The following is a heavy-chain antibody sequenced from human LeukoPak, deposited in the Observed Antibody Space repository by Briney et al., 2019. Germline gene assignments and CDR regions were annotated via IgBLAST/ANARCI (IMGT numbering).Heavy chain of an antibody. CDR3: ATVPRIPAVGNTEYFQY. V-gene: IGHV5-51*01. CDR2: VNPADSDT. J-gene: IGHJ1*01. CDR1: GYSFTSYW. Sequence: PGESLKISCKGSGYSFTSYWIAWVRQMPGKGLEWMGIVNPADSDTRYSPSFQGQATISVDKSISTAYLQWSSLQASDTAMYYCATVPRIPAVGNTEYFQYWGQGTLVTVSS. D-gene: IGHD6-13*01.